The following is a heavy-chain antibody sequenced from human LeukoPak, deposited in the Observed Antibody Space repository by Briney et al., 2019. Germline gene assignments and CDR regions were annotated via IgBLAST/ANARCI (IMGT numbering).Heavy chain of an antibody. CDR3: AKDDIAATTFYFDF. CDR1: GFTFSNAW. Sequence: PGGSLRLSCAASGFTFSNAWMNWVRQAPGKGLEWVSGISWNSGSIGYADSVKGRFTISRDNAKNSLYLQMNSLRAEDTALYYCAKDDIAATTFYFDFWGQGTLVTVSS. V-gene: IGHV3-9*01. CDR2: ISWNSGSI. D-gene: IGHD6-13*01. J-gene: IGHJ4*02.